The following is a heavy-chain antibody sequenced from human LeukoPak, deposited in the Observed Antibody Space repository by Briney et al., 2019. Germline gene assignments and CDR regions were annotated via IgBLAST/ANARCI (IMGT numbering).Heavy chain of an antibody. D-gene: IGHD3-22*01. J-gene: IGHJ3*02. V-gene: IGHV1-2*02. CDR2: INPNSGGT. CDR1: GYTFTGYY. Sequence: ASVKVSCKASGYTFTGYYMHWVRQAPGQGLEWMGWINPNSGGTNYAQKFQGRVTMTRDTSISTAYMELSRLRSDDTAVYYCARDKEYYYDSSGYFDDAFDIWGQGTMVTVSS. CDR3: ARDKEYYYDSSGYFDDAFDI.